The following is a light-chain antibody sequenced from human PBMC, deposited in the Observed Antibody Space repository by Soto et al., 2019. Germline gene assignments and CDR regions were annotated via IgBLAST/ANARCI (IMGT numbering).Light chain of an antibody. Sequence: EIVMTQFPASLSVSPGERVTLSCRACQSITRDLAWYQQKPGQAPRLLVFAASFRATDIPPRFSGSGSGTDFTLTINSLQSEDFGLYFCQEYTKWPGTFGQGTRVEMK. V-gene: IGKV3-15*01. CDR3: QEYTKWPGT. CDR1: QSITRD. CDR2: AAS. J-gene: IGKJ1*01.